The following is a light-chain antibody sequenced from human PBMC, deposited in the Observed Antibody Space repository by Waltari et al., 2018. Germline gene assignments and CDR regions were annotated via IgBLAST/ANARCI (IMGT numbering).Light chain of an antibody. Sequence: QSALTQPASVSGTPGQSITISCSGPTSDVGSYDLVAWYQQHPGEAPKTPSCEVFKRPPATSIRFSGAKSCSTSSLTISGLQPEDEADYYCCSYAGRGTYVFGSGTKVTVL. CDR1: TSDVGSYDL. CDR3: CSYAGRGTYV. J-gene: IGLJ1*01. V-gene: IGLV2-23*02. CDR2: EVF.